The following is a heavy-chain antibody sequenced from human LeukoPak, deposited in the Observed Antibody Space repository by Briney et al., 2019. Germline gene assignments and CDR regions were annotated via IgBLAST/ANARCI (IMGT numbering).Heavy chain of an antibody. Sequence: PGGSLRLSCAASGFIISDYSFNWVRQAPGKGLEWVSSISSGRSYIYYADSVKGRFTISRDNAKKSVFLQMNSLRAEDTAVYYCARDRDLGVGNWFDPWGQGTLVTVSS. CDR3: ARDRDLGVGNWFDP. CDR2: ISSGRSYI. V-gene: IGHV3-21*01. J-gene: IGHJ5*02. CDR1: GFIISDYS. D-gene: IGHD3-3*01.